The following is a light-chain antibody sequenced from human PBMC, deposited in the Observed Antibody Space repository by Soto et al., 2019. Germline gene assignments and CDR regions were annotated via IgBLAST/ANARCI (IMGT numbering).Light chain of an antibody. Sequence: EIVLTQSPGTLSLSPGERATLSCRASQSVSSSYLAWYQQKPGQPPRLLIYGASSRATGIPDRFSGSGSGTDFTLTITRLEPEDFAFYYCQHYRTTFGGGTKVEIK. J-gene: IGKJ4*01. CDR3: QHYRTT. CDR1: QSVSSSY. V-gene: IGKV3-20*01. CDR2: GAS.